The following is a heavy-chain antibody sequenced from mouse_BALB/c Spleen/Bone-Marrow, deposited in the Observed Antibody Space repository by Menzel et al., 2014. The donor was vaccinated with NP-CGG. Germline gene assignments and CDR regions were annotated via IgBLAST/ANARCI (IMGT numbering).Heavy chain of an antibody. Sequence: VKLMESGAELVKPGASVKLSCKASGYTFTSYYTYWVKQRPGQGLEWIGGINPSNGGTNFNEKFKSKATLTVDKSSSTAYMQLSSLTSEDSAVYYCTRSNGNWFAYWGQGTLVTVSA. CDR2: INPSNGGT. CDR1: GYTFTSYY. D-gene: IGHD2-1*01. CDR3: TRSNGNWFAY. V-gene: IGHV1S81*02. J-gene: IGHJ3*01.